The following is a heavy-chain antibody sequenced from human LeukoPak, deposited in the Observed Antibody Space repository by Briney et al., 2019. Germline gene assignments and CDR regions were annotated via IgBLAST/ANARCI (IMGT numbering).Heavy chain of an antibody. CDR3: ARHPGQLGAFDI. V-gene: IGHV4-39*01. J-gene: IGHJ3*02. Sequence: PSETLSLTCTVSGGSISSSSYYWGWLRQPPGKGLEWIGSIYYSGSTYYNPSLKSRVTISVDTSKNQFSLKLSSVTAADTAVYYCARHPGQLGAFDIWGQGTMVTVSS. CDR1: GGSISSSSYY. CDR2: IYYSGST. D-gene: IGHD5-18*01.